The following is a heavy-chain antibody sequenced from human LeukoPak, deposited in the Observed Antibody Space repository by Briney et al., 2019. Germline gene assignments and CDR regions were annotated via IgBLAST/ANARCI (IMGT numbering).Heavy chain of an antibody. CDR1: GGSISSYY. CDR3: ARAKLGYCSSTSCYIPPGAFDI. V-gene: IGHV4-59*12. J-gene: IGHJ3*02. D-gene: IGHD2-2*02. Sequence: SETLSLTCTVSGGSISSYYWSWIRQPPGKGLEWLGYIYYSGSTNYNPSLKSRVTISVDTSKNQFSLKLSSVTAADTAVYYRARAKLGYCSSTSCYIPPGAFDIWGQGTMVTVSS. CDR2: IYYSGST.